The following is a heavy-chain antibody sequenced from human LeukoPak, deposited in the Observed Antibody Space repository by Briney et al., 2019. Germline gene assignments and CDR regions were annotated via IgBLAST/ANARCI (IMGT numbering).Heavy chain of an antibody. J-gene: IGHJ4*02. CDR3: ARDHGIVVVPAAISLAA. CDR1: GGTFISYT. D-gene: IGHD2-2*01. V-gene: IGHV1-69*04. CDR2: IIPILGIA. Sequence: ASVKVSCKASGGTFISYTISWVRQAPGQGREWMGRIIPILGIANYAQKFQGRVTITADKSTSTAYMELSSLRSEDTAVYYCARDHGIVVVPAAISLAAWGQGTLVTVSS.